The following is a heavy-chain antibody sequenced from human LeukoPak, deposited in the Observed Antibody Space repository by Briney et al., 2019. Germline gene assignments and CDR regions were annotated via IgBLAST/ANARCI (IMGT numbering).Heavy chain of an antibody. CDR2: ISYDGSNK. CDR3: ARDGDYSSAGSFDY. V-gene: IGHV3-30*03. D-gene: IGHD4-11*01. J-gene: IGHJ4*02. CDR1: GFTFSIYG. Sequence: GRSLRLSCAASGFTFSIYGMHRVRQAPGKGLEWVAVISYDGSNKYYADSVKGRFTISRDNSKNTLYLQMNSLRAEDTAVYYCARDGDYSSAGSFDYWGQGTLVTVSS.